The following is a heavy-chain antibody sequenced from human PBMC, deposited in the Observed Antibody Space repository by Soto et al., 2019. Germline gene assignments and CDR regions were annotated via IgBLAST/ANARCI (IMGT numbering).Heavy chain of an antibody. CDR3: ERDRGTSSVYSPYWFDH. Sequence: QVQLVQSAAEVKKPGSSVKVSCKASGGTFSSYAITWVRQAPGQGLEWMGGIIPIFGTANYAQKFQGRVTITADEYTSTAYMELRILRSEDTAVYYCERDRGTSSVYSPYWFDHWGQGTLVTVSS. V-gene: IGHV1-69*12. CDR1: GGTFSSYA. CDR2: IIPIFGTA. J-gene: IGHJ5*02. D-gene: IGHD3-22*01.